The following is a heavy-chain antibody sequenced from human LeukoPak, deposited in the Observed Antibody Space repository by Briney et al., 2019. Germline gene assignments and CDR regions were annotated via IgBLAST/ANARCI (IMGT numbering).Heavy chain of an antibody. D-gene: IGHD5-18*01. Sequence: ASVKVSCKASGYTFTSYYMHWVRQAPGQGLEWMGWINPNSGGTNYAQKFQGRVTMTRDTSISTAYMELSRLRSDDTAVYYCARAGDTAMVVDVWGQGTTVTVSS. CDR1: GYTFTSYY. J-gene: IGHJ6*02. V-gene: IGHV1-2*02. CDR3: ARAGDTAMVVDV. CDR2: INPNSGGT.